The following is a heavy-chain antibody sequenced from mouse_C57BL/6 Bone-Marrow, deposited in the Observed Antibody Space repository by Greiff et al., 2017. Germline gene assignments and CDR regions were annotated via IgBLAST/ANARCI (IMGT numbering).Heavy chain of an antibody. J-gene: IGHJ3*01. D-gene: IGHD3-3*01. CDR1: GYTFTSYW. CDR2: INPSNGGT. V-gene: IGHV1-53*01. Sequence: QVQLQQPGAELVKPGASVKMSCKASGYTFTSYWITWVKQRPGQGLEWIGNINPSNGGTNYNEKFKSKATLTVDKSSSTAYMQLSSLTSEDSAVYYCARKGTGTWFAYWGQGTLVTVSA. CDR3: ARKGTGTWFAY.